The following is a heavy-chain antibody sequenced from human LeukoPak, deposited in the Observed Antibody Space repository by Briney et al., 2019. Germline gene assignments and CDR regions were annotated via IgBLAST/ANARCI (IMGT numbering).Heavy chain of an antibody. CDR3: ARDSADSSGFVGCDY. CDR2: INSDGSST. CDR1: GFTFSSYW. V-gene: IGHV3-74*01. D-gene: IGHD3-22*01. Sequence: QAGGSPRLSCAASGFTFSSYWMHWVRQAPGKGLVWVSRINSDGSSTSYADSVKGRFTISRDNAKNTLYLQMNSLRAEDTAVYYCARDSADSSGFVGCDYWGQGTLVTVSS. J-gene: IGHJ4*02.